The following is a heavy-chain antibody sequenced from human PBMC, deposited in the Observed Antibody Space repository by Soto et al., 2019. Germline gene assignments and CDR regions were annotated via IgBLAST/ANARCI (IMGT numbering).Heavy chain of an antibody. CDR3: ARGVEYYDSSGYYRPFDY. CDR1: GGTFSSYA. D-gene: IGHD3-22*01. CDR2: IIPIFGTA. J-gene: IGHJ4*02. V-gene: IGHV1-69*12. Sequence: QVQLVQSGAEVKKPGSSVKVSCKASGGTFSSYAISWVRQAPGQGLEWMGGIIPIFGTANYAQKFQGRVTITADESTSPAYMELSSMRSEDTAVYYCARGVEYYDSSGYYRPFDYWGQGTLVTVSS.